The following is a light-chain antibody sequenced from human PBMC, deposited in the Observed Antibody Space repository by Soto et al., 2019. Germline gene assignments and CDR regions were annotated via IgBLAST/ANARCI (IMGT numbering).Light chain of an antibody. Sequence: QSVLTQPPSVSGAPGQRVTISCTGSSSNIGAGHDVHWYQQFPGTAPKVVIYSDNNRPSGVPDRFSGSKSGISASLAITGLQAEDEAYYYCQAYDRGLSATVFGGGTQLTVL. J-gene: IGLJ2*01. V-gene: IGLV1-40*01. CDR2: SDN. CDR3: QAYDRGLSATV. CDR1: SSNIGAGHD.